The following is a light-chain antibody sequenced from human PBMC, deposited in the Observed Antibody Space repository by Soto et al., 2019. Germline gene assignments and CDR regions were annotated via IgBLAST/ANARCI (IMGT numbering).Light chain of an antibody. J-gene: IGKJ5*01. V-gene: IGKV3-20*01. CDR3: QQHDNSPWM. CDR2: GAS. Sequence: EIVLTQSPGTLSLSPGERATLSCGASQSVSSSYLAWYQQAPRLLIYGASTRATGIPDRFSGSGSGTDFTLTISRLEPEDFAVYYCQQHDNSPWMFGQGTRLEI. CDR1: QSVSSSY.